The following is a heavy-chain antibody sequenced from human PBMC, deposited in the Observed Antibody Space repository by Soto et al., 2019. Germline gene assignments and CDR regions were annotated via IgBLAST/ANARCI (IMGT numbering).Heavy chain of an antibody. CDR3: ASLSRGYSGYDSRGYYYYMDV. V-gene: IGHV3-30*03. CDR1: GFTFSSYG. CDR2: ISYDGSNK. D-gene: IGHD5-12*01. Sequence: GGSLRLSCAASGFTFSSYGMHWVRQAPGKGLEWVAVISYDGSNKYYADSVKGRFTISRDNSKNTLYLQMNSLRAEDTAVYYCASLSRGYSGYDSRGYYYYMDVWGKGTTVTVSS. J-gene: IGHJ6*03.